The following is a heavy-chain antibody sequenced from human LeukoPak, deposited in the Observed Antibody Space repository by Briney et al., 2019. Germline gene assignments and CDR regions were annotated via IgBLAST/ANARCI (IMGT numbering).Heavy chain of an antibody. D-gene: IGHD6-13*01. J-gene: IGHJ4*02. CDR1: GFTFSSYG. CDR3: AKDRSFIAAAGTLGY. V-gene: IGHV3-30*02. Sequence: GGSLRLSCAASGFTFSSYGMHWVRQAPGKGLEWVAFIRYGGSNKYYADSVKGRFTISRDNSKNTLYLQMNSLRAEDTAVYYCAKDRSFIAAAGTLGYWGQGTLVTVSS. CDR2: IRYGGSNK.